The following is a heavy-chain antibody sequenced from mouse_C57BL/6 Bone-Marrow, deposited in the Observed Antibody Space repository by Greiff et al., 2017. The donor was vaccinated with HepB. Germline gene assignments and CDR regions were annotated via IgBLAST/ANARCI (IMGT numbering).Heavy chain of an antibody. J-gene: IGHJ1*03. CDR1: GFTFSDYG. CDR2: ISSGSSTI. CDR3: ARPGTYYWYFDV. Sequence: EVQLQESGGGLVKPGGSLKLSCAASGFTFSDYGMHWVRQAPEKGLEWVAYISSGSSTIYYADTVKGRFTISRDNAKNTLFLQMTSLRSEDTAMYYCARPGTYYWYFDVWGTGTTVTVSS. V-gene: IGHV5-17*01. D-gene: IGHD4-1*01.